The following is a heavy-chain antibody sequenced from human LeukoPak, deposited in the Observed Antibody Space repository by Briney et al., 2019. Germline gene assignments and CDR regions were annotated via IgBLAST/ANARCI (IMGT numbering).Heavy chain of an antibody. D-gene: IGHD6-13*01. Sequence: GGSLRLSCAASGFTFSDYYMSWIRQAPETGLEWLSYTSPSGGTIYYTDSVKGRFTMSRDNAQNSLYLQMNSLRAEDTAVYYCARDLLDSSSWHVGLNWFDPWGQGTLVTVSS. CDR1: GFTFSDYY. V-gene: IGHV3-11*04. CDR2: TSPSGGTI. CDR3: ARDLLDSSSWHVGLNWFDP. J-gene: IGHJ5*02.